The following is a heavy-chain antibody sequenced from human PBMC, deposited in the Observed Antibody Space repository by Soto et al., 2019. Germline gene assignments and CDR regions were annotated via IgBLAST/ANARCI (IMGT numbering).Heavy chain of an antibody. D-gene: IGHD5-18*01. J-gene: IGHJ6*02. V-gene: IGHV4-34*01. CDR1: GGSFSAYY. Sequence: QVQLQQWGAGLLKPSETLSLTCAVYGGSFSAYYWSWIRQPPGKGLEWIGEINHSGSTNYNPSLKSRVTIAVDTSTTQFSQKLSAVTAENTAVYYCARGRIQLWVYYYGMDVGGRGTTVTVS. CDR3: ARGRIQLWVYYYGMDV. CDR2: INHSGST.